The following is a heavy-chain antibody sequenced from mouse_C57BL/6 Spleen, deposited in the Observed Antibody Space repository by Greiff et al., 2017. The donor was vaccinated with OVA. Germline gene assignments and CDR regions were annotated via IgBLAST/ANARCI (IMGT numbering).Heavy chain of an antibody. V-gene: IGHV1-53*01. D-gene: IGHD2-3*01. CDR3: ARLLLPFYAMDY. Sequence: VQLQQPGTDLVKPGASVKLSCKASGYTFTSYWMHWVKQRPGQGLEWIGNINPSNGGTNYNEKFKSKATLTVDKSSSTAYMQLSSLTSEDSAVYDCARLLLPFYAMDYWGQGTSVTVSS. CDR1: GYTFTSYW. CDR2: INPSNGGT. J-gene: IGHJ4*01.